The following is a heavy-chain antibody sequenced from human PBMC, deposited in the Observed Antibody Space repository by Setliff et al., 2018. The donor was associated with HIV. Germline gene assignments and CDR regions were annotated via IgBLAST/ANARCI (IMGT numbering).Heavy chain of an antibody. Sequence: SETLSLTCLVSHYSISDSYYRGWVRQPPGKGLEWIGTVYYLGNTYHSPSLRSRLSLSIDRSHQSFSFQLTSVSAADTAMYYCARGQWEGLHAYFFDVWGHGMQVTVSS. D-gene: IGHD1-26*01. J-gene: IGHJ4*01. V-gene: IGHV4-38-2*01. CDR2: VYYLGNT. CDR3: ARGQWEGLHAYFFDV. CDR1: HYSISDSYY.